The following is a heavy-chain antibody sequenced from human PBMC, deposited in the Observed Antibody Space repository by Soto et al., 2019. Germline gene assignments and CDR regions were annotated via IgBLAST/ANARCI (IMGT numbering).Heavy chain of an antibody. CDR1: GFTVSSNY. CDR3: AKAISDYYAPFDL. V-gene: IGHV3-66*01. D-gene: IGHD3-22*01. J-gene: IGHJ4*02. CDR2: IYSGGST. Sequence: LRLSCAASGFTVSSNYMSWVRQAPGKGLEWVSVIYSGGSTYYADSVKGRFTISRDNSKNTLYLQMNSLRAEDTAVYYCAKAISDYYAPFDLWGQGTLVTVSS.